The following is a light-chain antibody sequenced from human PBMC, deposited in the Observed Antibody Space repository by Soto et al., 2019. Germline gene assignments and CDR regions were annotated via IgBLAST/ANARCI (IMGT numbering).Light chain of an antibody. CDR3: LQDYNFPFT. CDR1: QGIGNE. J-gene: IGKJ2*01. CDR2: SAS. V-gene: IGKV1-6*01. Sequence: AIQMTQSPSTLSASVGDRVTITCWASQGIGNELGWYQQKPGRAPKILIYSASTLHNAAPSRFSGSGSGTDFTLTISSLQTDGFETYYCLQDYNFPFTFGQGTKLEIK.